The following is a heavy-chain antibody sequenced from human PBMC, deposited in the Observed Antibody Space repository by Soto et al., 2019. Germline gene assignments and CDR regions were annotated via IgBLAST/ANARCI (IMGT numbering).Heavy chain of an antibody. CDR3: ASHIDIPYGMDV. Sequence: QVQLVKSGAEVKKHGSSVKVSCKASGGTFSSYAISWVRQAPGQGLEWMGGIIPFFGTETYAKKFQGRVTITAYESTSTAYMELSSLRSEYTAVYYCASHIDIPYGMDVLGQGTTVTGSS. D-gene: IGHD3-16*02. J-gene: IGHJ6*02. CDR1: GGTFSSYA. V-gene: IGHV1-69*01. CDR2: IIPFFGTE.